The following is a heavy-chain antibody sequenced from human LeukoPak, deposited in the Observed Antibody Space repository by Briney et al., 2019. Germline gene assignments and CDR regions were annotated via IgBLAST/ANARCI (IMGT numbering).Heavy chain of an antibody. CDR1: GFTFSNYA. CDR3: ARVLHKRNYDSTTYYGY. J-gene: IGHJ4*02. Sequence: GGSLRLSCAASGFTFSNYAMGWVRQAPGKGLEWVSAISASASSSYHADSVKGRFTISRDNAKNSLYLQMNSLRAEDTAVYYCARVLHKRNYDSTTYYGYWGQGTLVTVSS. CDR2: ISASASSS. V-gene: IGHV3-23*01. D-gene: IGHD3-22*01.